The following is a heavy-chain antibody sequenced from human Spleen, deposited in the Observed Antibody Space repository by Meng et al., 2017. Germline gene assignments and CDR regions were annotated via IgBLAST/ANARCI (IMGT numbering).Heavy chain of an antibody. D-gene: IGHD4-17*01. CDR2: ISRSSSDI. V-gene: IGHV3-21*04. Sequence: GESLKISCAASGFTFSSYNMNWVRQAPGKGLEWVSSISRSSSDIYYADSVKGRFTISRDNSKNTLYLQMNSLRAEDTAVYYCAKMTTYCDYWGQGTLVTVSS. CDR3: AKMTTYCDY. J-gene: IGHJ4*02. CDR1: GFTFSSYN.